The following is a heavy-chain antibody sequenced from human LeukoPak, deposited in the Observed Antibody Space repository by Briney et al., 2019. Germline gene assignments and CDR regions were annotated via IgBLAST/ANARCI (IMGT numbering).Heavy chain of an antibody. V-gene: IGHV3-48*03. CDR1: GFTFSSYE. J-gene: IGHJ6*03. D-gene: IGHD6-19*01. CDR2: ISSSGSTI. CDR3: ARVGQWLVQDHTYYYYYMDV. Sequence: GGSLRLSCAASGFTFSSYEMNWVRQAPGKGLEWVSYISSSGSTIYYADSVKGRFTISRDNAKNSLYLQMNSLRAEDTAVYYCARVGQWLVQDHTYYYYYMDVWGKGTTVTVSS.